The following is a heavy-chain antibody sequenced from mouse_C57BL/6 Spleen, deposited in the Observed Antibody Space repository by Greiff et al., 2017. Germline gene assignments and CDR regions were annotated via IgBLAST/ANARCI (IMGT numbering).Heavy chain of an antibody. V-gene: IGHV1-72*01. CDR1: GYTFTSYW. Sequence: QVQLQQPGAELVKPGASVKLSCKASGYTFTSYWMHWVKQRPGRGLEWIGRIDPNSGGTKYNEKFKSKATLTVDKPSSTAYMQLSSLTSEDSAVYYCARPQTAQATGAWFAYWGQGTLVTVSA. J-gene: IGHJ3*01. CDR2: IDPNSGGT. CDR3: ARPQTAQATGAWFAY. D-gene: IGHD3-2*02.